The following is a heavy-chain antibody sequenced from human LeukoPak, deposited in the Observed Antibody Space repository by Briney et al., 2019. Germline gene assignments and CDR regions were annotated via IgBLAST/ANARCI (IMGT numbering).Heavy chain of an antibody. Sequence: ASVKVSCKASGYTFTSYYVHWVRQAPGQGLEWMGIINPSGGSTSYAQKFQGRVTVTRDTSTSTVYMELSSLRSEDTAVYYCARGAPLIDINYDSSGYSFDYWGQGTLVTVSS. J-gene: IGHJ4*02. CDR3: ARGAPLIDINYDSSGYSFDY. CDR1: GYTFTSYY. D-gene: IGHD3-22*01. CDR2: INPSGGST. V-gene: IGHV1-46*01.